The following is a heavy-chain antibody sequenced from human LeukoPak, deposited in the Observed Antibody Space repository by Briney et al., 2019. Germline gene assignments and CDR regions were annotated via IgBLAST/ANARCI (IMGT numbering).Heavy chain of an antibody. CDR2: ISYDGGSE. CDR3: AKDRPPYYGTQHFDY. CDR1: GFSFSSHG. D-gene: IGHD3-16*01. V-gene: IGHV3-30*18. J-gene: IGHJ4*02. Sequence: GGSLRLSCAASGFSFSSHGMHWVRQAPGKGLEWVAGISYDGGSEYYADSVKGRFTISRDNSKNTLYLLLYSLRAEDTAVYYCAKDRPPYYGTQHFDYWGQGTLVTVSS.